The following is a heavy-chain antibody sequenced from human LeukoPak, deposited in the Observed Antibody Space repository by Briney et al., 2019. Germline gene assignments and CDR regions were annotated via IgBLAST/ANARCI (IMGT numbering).Heavy chain of an antibody. CDR2: ISYDGSNR. J-gene: IGHJ4*02. CDR3: ARDGYDYGDYGESGGLDY. CDR1: RFTFSSYA. Sequence: PGRSLRLSCAASRFTFSSYAMHWVRQAPVKGLEWVAVISYDGSNRYYADSVKGRFTISRDSSKNTLYLQMDSLRPEDTAVYYCARDGYDYGDYGESGGLDYWGQGTLVTVSS. V-gene: IGHV3-30*04. D-gene: IGHD4-17*01.